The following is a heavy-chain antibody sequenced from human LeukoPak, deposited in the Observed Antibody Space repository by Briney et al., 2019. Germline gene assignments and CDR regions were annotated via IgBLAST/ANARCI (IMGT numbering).Heavy chain of an antibody. Sequence: SETLSLTCTVSGGSISSSSYYWGWIRQPPGKGLEWIGSIYYSGSTYYNPSLKSRVTISVDTSKNQFSLKLSSVTAADTAVYYCARQPLSTYSSGWSSFDYWGQGTLVTVSS. CDR2: IYYSGST. J-gene: IGHJ4*02. CDR3: ARQPLSTYSSGWSSFDY. V-gene: IGHV4-39*01. CDR1: GGSISSSSYY. D-gene: IGHD6-19*01.